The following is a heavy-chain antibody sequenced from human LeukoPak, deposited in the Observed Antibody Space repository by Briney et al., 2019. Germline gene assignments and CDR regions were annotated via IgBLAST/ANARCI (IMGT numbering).Heavy chain of an antibody. V-gene: IGHV4-38-2*02. D-gene: IGHD4-17*01. CDR1: GYSISSGYY. Sequence: SETLSLTCTVSGYSISSGYYWGWIRQPPGKGLEWFGSIYHSGSTYYNPSLKSRVTISVDTSKNQFSLKLSSVTAADTAVYYCARWGLTTVTIGHFDYWGQGTLVTVSS. CDR3: ARWGLTTVTIGHFDY. CDR2: IYHSGST. J-gene: IGHJ4*02.